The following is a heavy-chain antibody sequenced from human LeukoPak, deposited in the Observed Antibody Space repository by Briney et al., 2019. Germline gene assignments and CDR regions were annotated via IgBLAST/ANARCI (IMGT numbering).Heavy chain of an antibody. CDR3: VKAGLRWTDVGGGNY. V-gene: IGHV3-23*01. J-gene: IGHJ4*02. D-gene: IGHD1-1*01. CDR2: ISGSGGST. Sequence: PGGSLRLSCAVSGFTFSSYAMSWVRQAPGKGLEWVSAISGSGGSTYYADSVKGRFTISRDNSKNTLYLQMNCLRADDTAVYYCVKAGLRWTDVGGGNYWGQGTLVTVSS. CDR1: GFTFSSYA.